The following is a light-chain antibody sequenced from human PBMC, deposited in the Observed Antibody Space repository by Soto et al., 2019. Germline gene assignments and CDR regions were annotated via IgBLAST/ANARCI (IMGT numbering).Light chain of an antibody. V-gene: IGKV4-1*01. Sequence: DIVMTQSPDSLAVSLGERATINCKSSQSIFYSSNNKNFLAWYQQKPGQPPKLLIYWASTRESGVPDRFSGSGSGTDFTLKITRVEAEDVGVYYCMQPLQTPWTFGQGTKVEIK. CDR1: QSIFYSSNNKNF. CDR3: MQPLQTPWT. CDR2: WAS. J-gene: IGKJ1*01.